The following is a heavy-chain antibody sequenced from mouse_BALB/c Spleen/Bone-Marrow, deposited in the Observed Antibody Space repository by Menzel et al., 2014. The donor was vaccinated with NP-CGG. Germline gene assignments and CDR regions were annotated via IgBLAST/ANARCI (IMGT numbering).Heavy chain of an antibody. V-gene: IGHV4-1*02. J-gene: IGHJ3*01. Sequence: EVQLVESGGGLVQPGGSLSLSCAASGFDFSRYWMSWVRQAPGKGLEWIGEIKADSSTINYTPPRKDKFIISRDNAKNTLYLQMSKVRSEDTALYYYAKLSYYGRFAYWGQGTLVTVSP. CDR3: AKLSYYGRFAY. D-gene: IGHD1-1*01. CDR2: IKADSSTI. CDR1: GFDFSRYW.